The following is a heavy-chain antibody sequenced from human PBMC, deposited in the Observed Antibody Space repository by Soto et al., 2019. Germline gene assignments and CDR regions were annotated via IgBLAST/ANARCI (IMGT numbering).Heavy chain of an antibody. J-gene: IGHJ4*02. D-gene: IGHD3-9*01. CDR3: ARVYDILTGYFFDY. Sequence: SETLSLTCTVSDGSISSYYWSWIRQPPGKGLEWIGYIYYSGSTNYNPSLKSRVTISVDTSKNQFSLKLSSVTAADTAVYYCARVYDILTGYFFDYWGQGTLVTVSS. CDR2: IYYSGST. CDR1: DGSISSYY. V-gene: IGHV4-59*01.